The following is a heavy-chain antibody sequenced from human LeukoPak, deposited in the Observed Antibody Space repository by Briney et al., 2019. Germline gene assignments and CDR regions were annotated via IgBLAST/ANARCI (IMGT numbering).Heavy chain of an antibody. CDR3: STDGRSSGWYGLDY. CDR1: GVTFSTYS. Sequence: GGSLRLSCAASGVTFSTYSMYWGRQAPGKGLEWVSSITSPVGRMYYADSLKGRITISRDNARSTLYLQMNSLRAEDTAVYYCSTDGRSSGWYGLDYWGQGILVTVSS. J-gene: IGHJ4*02. CDR2: ITSPVGRM. D-gene: IGHD6-19*01. V-gene: IGHV3-21*01.